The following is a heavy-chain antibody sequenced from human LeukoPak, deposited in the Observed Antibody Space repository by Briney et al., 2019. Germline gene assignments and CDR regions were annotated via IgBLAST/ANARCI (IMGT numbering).Heavy chain of an antibody. CDR3: AKDLIPAAAGPARAWGY. V-gene: IGHV3-23*01. CDR1: GFTFSSYV. CDR2: LSGSGGST. Sequence: GGSLSLSCAPSGFTFSSYVMSWVSHAPGKGLEWVSALSGSGGSTYYADSLKRRFTISRDNSKNTLYLQMNSLRAEDTAVYYCAKDLIPAAAGPARAWGYWGQGTLVTVSS. D-gene: IGHD6-13*01. J-gene: IGHJ4*02.